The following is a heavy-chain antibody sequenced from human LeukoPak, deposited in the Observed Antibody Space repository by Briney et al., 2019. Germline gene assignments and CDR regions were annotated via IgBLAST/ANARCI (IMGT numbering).Heavy chain of an antibody. CDR2: LYSSGTT. J-gene: IGHJ4*02. V-gene: IGHV4-4*07. Sequence: SETLSLTCTVSGASISGYYRTWVRQPADKGLEWIGRLYSSGTTYYNPSLKSRVTMSVDTSKNQFSLKLRSVTAADTAVYYCARGSSGSTRRYYFDYWGQGALVTVSS. CDR1: GASISGYY. D-gene: IGHD3-22*01. CDR3: ARGSSGSTRRYYFDY.